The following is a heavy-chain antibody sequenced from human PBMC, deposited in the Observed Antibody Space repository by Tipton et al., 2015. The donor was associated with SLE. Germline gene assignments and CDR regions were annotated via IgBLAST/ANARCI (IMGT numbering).Heavy chain of an antibody. J-gene: IGHJ5*02. CDR2: VYTSGST. D-gene: IGHD3-3*01. V-gene: IGHV4-4*07. CDR1: GGSISSYY. Sequence: LSLTCTVSGGSISSYYWSWIRQPAGKGLEWIGRVYTSGSTNYNPSLKSRVTMSVDTSKNQFSLKLTSVTAADTAVYYCARDHWSGQRWFDPWGQGTLVTVSS. CDR3: ARDHWSGQRWFDP.